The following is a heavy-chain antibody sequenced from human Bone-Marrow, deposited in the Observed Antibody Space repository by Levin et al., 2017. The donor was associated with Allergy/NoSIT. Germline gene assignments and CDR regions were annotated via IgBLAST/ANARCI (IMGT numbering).Heavy chain of an antibody. CDR3: ARGGSYETVDY. D-gene: IGHD3-16*01. CDR1: GFTFSAYW. CDR2: VHSDGSST. J-gene: IGHJ4*02. Sequence: PGGSLRLSCTASGFTFSAYWMIWVRQVPGKGLVWVSHVHSDGSSTNYADSVKGRFTISRDNAKNTVSLQMNSLRDEDSAVYYCARGGSYETVDYWGQGTLVTVSS. V-gene: IGHV3-74*01.